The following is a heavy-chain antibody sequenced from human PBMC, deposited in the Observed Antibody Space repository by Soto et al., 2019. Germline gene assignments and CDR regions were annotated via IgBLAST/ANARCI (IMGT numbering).Heavy chain of an antibody. D-gene: IGHD5-12*01. CDR1: GFTLSTYW. Sequence: EVQLVASGGGLVQPGGSLRLSCAASGFTLSTYWMTWVRQVPGKGLEWVTNIKNDGSEKYYVDSVKGRFTISRDNAKNSLYVQMNSLRAEDRAVDYCARGRGMDVWGRGTTVTVS. V-gene: IGHV3-7*01. CDR2: IKNDGSEK. CDR3: ARGRGMDV. J-gene: IGHJ6*02.